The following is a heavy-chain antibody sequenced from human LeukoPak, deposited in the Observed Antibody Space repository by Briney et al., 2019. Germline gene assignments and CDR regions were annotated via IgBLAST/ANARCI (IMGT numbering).Heavy chain of an antibody. CDR3: AREDPNEATVTTFGAFDI. J-gene: IGHJ3*02. CDR2: IYYSGST. V-gene: IGHV4-31*03. D-gene: IGHD4-17*01. Sequence: NPSETLPLTCTVSGGSISSGGYYWSWIRQHPGKGLEWIGYIYYSGSTYYNPSLKSRVTISVDTSKNQFSLKLSSVTAADTAVYYCAREDPNEATVTTFGAFDIWGQGTMVTVSS. CDR1: GGSISSGGYY.